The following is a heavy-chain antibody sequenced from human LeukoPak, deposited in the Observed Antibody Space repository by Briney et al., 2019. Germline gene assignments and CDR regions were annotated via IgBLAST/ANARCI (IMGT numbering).Heavy chain of an antibody. Sequence: PSETLSLTCTVSGGSISSYYWSWIRQPPGKGLEGIGYIYYSGSTNYILSLKSRVTISVDTSKNQFSLKLSSVTAADTAVYYCATGYSSGWYPNDAFDIWGQGTMVTVSS. V-gene: IGHV4-59*01. CDR1: GGSISSYY. D-gene: IGHD6-19*01. J-gene: IGHJ3*02. CDR2: IYYSGST. CDR3: ATGYSSGWYPNDAFDI.